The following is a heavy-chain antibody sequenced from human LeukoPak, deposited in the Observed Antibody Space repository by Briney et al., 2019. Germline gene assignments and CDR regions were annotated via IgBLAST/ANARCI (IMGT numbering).Heavy chain of an antibody. V-gene: IGHV3-49*04. CDR2: IRSKDNDGTT. Sequence: PGGSLRLSCTASEFTFGDYAISWVRQAPGKGLEWLGFIRSKDNDGTTDYAASVKGRFIISRDDSKSVAYLEMNDLKIEDTAVYYCTRDRWGGGYISRGMDVWGKGNTVTISS. CDR3: TRDRWGGGYISRGMDV. CDR1: EFTFGDYA. J-gene: IGHJ6*04. D-gene: IGHD5-12*01.